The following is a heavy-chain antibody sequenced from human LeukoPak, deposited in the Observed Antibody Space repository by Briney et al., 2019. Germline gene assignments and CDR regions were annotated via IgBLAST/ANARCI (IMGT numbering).Heavy chain of an antibody. D-gene: IGHD5-12*01. Sequence: PSETLSLTCTVSGGFISSYYWSWIRQPPGKGLEWIGYIYYSGSTNYNPSLKSRVTISVDTSKNQFSLKLSSVTAADTAVYYCARDRLKDYYYYGMDVWGQGTTVTVSS. CDR1: GGFISSYY. CDR2: IYYSGST. J-gene: IGHJ6*02. V-gene: IGHV4-59*01. CDR3: ARDRLKDYYYYGMDV.